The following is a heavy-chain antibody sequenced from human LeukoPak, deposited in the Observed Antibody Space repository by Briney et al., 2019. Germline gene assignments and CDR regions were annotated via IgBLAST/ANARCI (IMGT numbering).Heavy chain of an antibody. CDR2: ISSSSSYI. V-gene: IGHV3-21*01. J-gene: IGHJ4*02. Sequence: GGSLRLSCAASGFTFSSYAMSWVRQAPGKGLEWVSSISSSSSYIYYADSVKGRFTISRDNAKNSLYLQMNSLRAEDTAVYYCARDHGSSSGWYDFDYWGQGTLVTVSS. D-gene: IGHD6-19*01. CDR1: GFTFSSYA. CDR3: ARDHGSSSGWYDFDY.